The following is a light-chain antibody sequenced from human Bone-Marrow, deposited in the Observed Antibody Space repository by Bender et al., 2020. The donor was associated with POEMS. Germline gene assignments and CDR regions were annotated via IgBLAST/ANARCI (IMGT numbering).Light chain of an antibody. CDR2: DDS. J-gene: IGLJ3*02. CDR3: QVWDSGSDHPYWV. V-gene: IGLV3-21*02. CDR1: VLGGKY. Sequence: SFELTQPPSVSVSPGQTATITCSGDVLGGKYAFWYQQKPGQAPVLVVYDDSDRPSGIPERFSGSNSGNTATLTISRVGAGDEADFYCQVWDSGSDHPYWVFGGGTKLTVL.